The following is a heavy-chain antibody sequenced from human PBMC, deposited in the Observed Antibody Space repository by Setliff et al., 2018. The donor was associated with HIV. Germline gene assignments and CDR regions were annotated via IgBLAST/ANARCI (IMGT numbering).Heavy chain of an antibody. J-gene: IGHJ4*02. Sequence: GESLKISCKGSGTSFTNYWIGWVRQLPGKGLEWMGIIYPRDSDTRYSPSFQGQVTISVDTSVSTAYLQWSSLRASDTAMYYCARHGHGYNNYWGQGTLVTVSS. D-gene: IGHD5-12*01. CDR2: IYPRDSDT. CDR3: ARHGHGYNNY. CDR1: GTSFTNYW. V-gene: IGHV5-51*01.